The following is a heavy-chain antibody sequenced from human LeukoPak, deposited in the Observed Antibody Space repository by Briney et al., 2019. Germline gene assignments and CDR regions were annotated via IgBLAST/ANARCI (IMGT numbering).Heavy chain of an antibody. Sequence: SETLSLTCAVFGGSISNGGYSWSWIRQPPGKGLGWIGYIYHSGRTYYKPSLKSRVTISVDRSKNQFSLKLSSVTAADTAVYYCAGVRGGAAFDYWGQGTLVTVSS. CDR2: IYHSGRT. J-gene: IGHJ4*02. CDR1: GGSISNGGYS. D-gene: IGHD3-10*01. CDR3: AGVRGGAAFDY. V-gene: IGHV4-30-2*01.